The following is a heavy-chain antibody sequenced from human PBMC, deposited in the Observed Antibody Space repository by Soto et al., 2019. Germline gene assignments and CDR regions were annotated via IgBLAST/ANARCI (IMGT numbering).Heavy chain of an antibody. D-gene: IGHD6-6*01. CDR2: IYYSGST. CDR1: GGSISSGGYY. J-gene: IGHJ4*02. V-gene: IGHV4-31*03. CDR3: ARGWSSSPFDY. Sequence: LSLTCTVSGGSISSGGYYWSWIRQHPGKGLEWIGYIYYSGSTYYNPSLKSRVTISVDTSKNQFSLKLSSVTAADTAVYYCARGWSSSPFDYWGQGTLVTVSS.